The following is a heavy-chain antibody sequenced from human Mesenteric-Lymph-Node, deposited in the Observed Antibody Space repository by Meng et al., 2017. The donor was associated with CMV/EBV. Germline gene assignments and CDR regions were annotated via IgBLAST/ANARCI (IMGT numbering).Heavy chain of an antibody. Sequence: GSLRLSCTVSGGSISNHFCSWIRQPPGKGLEWIGYISSSGSNNDNPSLKSRVTISIDTSKNLFSLNLRSVTAADTAIYYCARDPKTSSWYHFDYWGQGTLVTVSS. D-gene: IGHD6-13*01. CDR1: GGSISNHF. CDR2: ISSSGSN. J-gene: IGHJ4*02. V-gene: IGHV4-59*11. CDR3: ARDPKTSSWYHFDY.